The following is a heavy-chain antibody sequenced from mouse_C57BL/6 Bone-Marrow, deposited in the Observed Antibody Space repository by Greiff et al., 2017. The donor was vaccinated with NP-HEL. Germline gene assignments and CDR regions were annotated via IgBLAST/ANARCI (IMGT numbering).Heavy chain of an antibody. CDR1: GFNIKDDY. Sequence: VQLQQSGAELVRPGASVKLSCTASGFNIKDDYMHWVKQRPEQGLEWIGWIDPENGDTEYASKFQGKATITADTSYNTAYLQLSSLTSEDTAVYYCTLYYGNYAGAMDYWGQGTSVTVSS. D-gene: IGHD2-1*01. V-gene: IGHV14-4*01. CDR3: TLYYGNYAGAMDY. CDR2: IDPENGDT. J-gene: IGHJ4*01.